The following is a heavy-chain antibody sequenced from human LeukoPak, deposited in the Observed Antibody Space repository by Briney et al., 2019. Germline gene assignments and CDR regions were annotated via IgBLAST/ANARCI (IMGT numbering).Heavy chain of an antibody. D-gene: IGHD4-23*01. CDR3: ARVAITYGGFDY. CDR1: GYTFIAYY. J-gene: IGHJ4*02. Sequence: ASVKVSCKASGYTFIAYYIHWVRQAPGQGLEWMGWMNPTSGDTNYAQKFQGRVTMTRDTSISTAYLEVSRLRSDDTAVYYCARVAITYGGFDYWGQGTLVTVSS. V-gene: IGHV1-2*02. CDR2: MNPTSGDT.